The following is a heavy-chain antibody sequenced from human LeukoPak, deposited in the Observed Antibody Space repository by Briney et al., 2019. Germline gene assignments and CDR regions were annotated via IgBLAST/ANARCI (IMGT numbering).Heavy chain of an antibody. J-gene: IGHJ4*02. CDR2: IYYSGST. CDR1: GGSISSYY. V-gene: IGHV4-59*08. CDR3: ARLHYGDWRFDY. D-gene: IGHD4-17*01. Sequence: SETLSLTCTVSGGSISSYYWSWIRQPPGKGLERIGYIYYSGSTNYNPSLKSRVTISVDTSKNQSSLTLSSVTAADTAVYYCARLHYGDWRFDYWGQGTLVTVSS.